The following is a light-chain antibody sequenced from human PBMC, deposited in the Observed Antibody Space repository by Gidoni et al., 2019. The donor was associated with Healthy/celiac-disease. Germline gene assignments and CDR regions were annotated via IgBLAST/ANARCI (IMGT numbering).Light chain of an antibody. Sequence: QSALTQPASVSGSPVQSLTISCTGTSSDVGGYNYVSWYQQHPGKAPNLMIYEVSNRPSGVSNRFSGSKSGNTASLTISGLQAEDEADYYCSSYTSSSRGVFGGGTKLTVL. CDR2: EVS. CDR3: SSYTSSSRGV. J-gene: IGLJ2*01. CDR1: SSDVGGYNY. V-gene: IGLV2-14*01.